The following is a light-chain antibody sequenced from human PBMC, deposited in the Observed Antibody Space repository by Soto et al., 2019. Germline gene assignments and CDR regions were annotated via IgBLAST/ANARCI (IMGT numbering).Light chain of an antibody. CDR2: EVS. J-gene: IGLJ2*01. V-gene: IGLV2-23*02. CDR1: SSDVGSYNL. CDR3: CSYAGSSTSL. Sequence: QSALTQPASVSGSPGQSITISCTGTSSDVGSYNLVSWYQQHPGKAPKLMIYEVSKRPSGVSNRFSGSKSGNTASPTISGLQAEDEADYYCCSYAGSSTSLFGGGTKLTVL.